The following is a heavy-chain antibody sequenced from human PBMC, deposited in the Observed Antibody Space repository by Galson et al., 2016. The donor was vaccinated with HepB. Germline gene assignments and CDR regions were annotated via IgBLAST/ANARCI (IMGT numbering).Heavy chain of an antibody. CDR2: IYPGDYDT. Sequence: QSGAEVKKPGESLTISCKASGYDFSNSWIGWVRQMPGKGLEWMANIYPGDYDTRYSPSFQGQVAISADRSSSTAFLHWSSLKASDTAMYYCARHLDSTSVSGLDVWGQGTTVTVSS. CDR3: ARHLDSTSVSGLDV. CDR1: GYDFSNSW. D-gene: IGHD2-2*01. J-gene: IGHJ6*02. V-gene: IGHV5-51*01.